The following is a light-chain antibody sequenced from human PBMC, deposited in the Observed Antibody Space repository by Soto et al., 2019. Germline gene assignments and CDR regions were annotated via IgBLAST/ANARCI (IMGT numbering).Light chain of an antibody. CDR3: SSYTTSSTHWV. Sequence: QSALTQPASVSGSPGQSITISCTGTISDVGGYNYVSWYQQHPGKAPKLMIYEVSNRPSGFSNRFSGSKSGNTASLTISGLQAEDEADYYCSSYTTSSTHWVFGGGTKVTVL. V-gene: IGLV2-14*01. CDR2: EVS. J-gene: IGLJ3*02. CDR1: ISDVGGYNY.